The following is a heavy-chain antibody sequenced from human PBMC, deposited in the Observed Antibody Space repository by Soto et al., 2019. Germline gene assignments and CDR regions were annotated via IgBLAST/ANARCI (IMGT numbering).Heavy chain of an antibody. Sequence: EVQLLESGGGLVQPGGSLRLSCAASGFTFSTFYMTWVRQPPGKGLEWVSLIRGSSGSTYYADSVKGRFTIFKDISKNTLYLQMNSLSAEDTAVYFCVKGAWLDYWGQGNMVTVAS. CDR2: IRGSSGST. V-gene: IGHV3-23*01. CDR3: VKGAWLDY. J-gene: IGHJ4*02. CDR1: GFTFSTFY.